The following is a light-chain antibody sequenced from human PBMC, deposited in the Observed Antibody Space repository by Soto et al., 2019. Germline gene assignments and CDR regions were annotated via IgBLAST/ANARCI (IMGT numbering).Light chain of an antibody. CDR1: QTGSNSY. Sequence: IVLTQSPGTLSLSPGERATLSCRASQTGSNSYLAWYQQKSGQAPRLLIYGVSTRATGTPDRFSGSGSGTDFTLTIRSLQPDDFATYYCQQYNSYPRTFGQGTKVDIK. V-gene: IGKV3-20*01. CDR2: GVS. J-gene: IGKJ1*01. CDR3: QQYNSYPRT.